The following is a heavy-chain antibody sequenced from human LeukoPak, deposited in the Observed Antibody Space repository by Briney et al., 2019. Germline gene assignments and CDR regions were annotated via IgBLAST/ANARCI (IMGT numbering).Heavy chain of an antibody. J-gene: IGHJ4*02. CDR1: GFTFGTHA. CDR3: AKLAGIRGWFVYYFDY. V-gene: IGHV3-23*01. D-gene: IGHD6-19*01. CDR2: MSGRGDTS. Sequence: PGGSLRLSCAASGFTFGTHAMTWVRQAPGKGLEWVSGMSGRGDTSYYADSVKGRFTISRDNSKNTLFLQMNSLRAEDTAVYYCAKLAGIRGWFVYYFDYRGQGTLVTVS.